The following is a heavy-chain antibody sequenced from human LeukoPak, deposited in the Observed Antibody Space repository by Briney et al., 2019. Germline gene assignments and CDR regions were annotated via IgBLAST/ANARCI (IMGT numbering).Heavy chain of an antibody. CDR1: GFTFSSSA. V-gene: IGHV3-23*01. CDR2: ISGSGGST. CDR3: ARAEYGGTFDP. J-gene: IGHJ5*02. D-gene: IGHD2-15*01. Sequence: PGGSLRLSCAASGFTFSSSAMSWVRQAPGKGLEWVSSISGSGGSTYYADSVKGRFTISRDNSKNTLYLQMNSLRAEDTAVYYCARAEYGGTFDPWGQGTLVTVSS.